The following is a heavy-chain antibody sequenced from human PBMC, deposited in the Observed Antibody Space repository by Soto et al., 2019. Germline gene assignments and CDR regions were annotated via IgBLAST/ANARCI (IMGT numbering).Heavy chain of an antibody. CDR3: PRWTTDY. Sequence: EVQLVESGGGLVKPGESLRLSCVVSGVTFDDAWMNWFRQAPGKGLEWVGRIKRTTDGGATDYAAPVKGRFTVSRDDSKNTLYLQMNSLKTEDTAVYYCPRWTTDYWGQGALVTVSS. J-gene: IGHJ4*02. D-gene: IGHD1-1*01. CDR2: IKRTTDGGAT. V-gene: IGHV3-15*01. CDR1: GVTFDDAW.